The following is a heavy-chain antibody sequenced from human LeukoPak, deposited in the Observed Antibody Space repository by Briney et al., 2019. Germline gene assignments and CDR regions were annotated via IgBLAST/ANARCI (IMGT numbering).Heavy chain of an antibody. CDR1: GFTFSSYW. V-gene: IGHV3-7*01. CDR3: ARVEGNYDSSGYYSVY. CDR2: IKQDGSEK. D-gene: IGHD3-22*01. Sequence: GGSLRLSCAASGFTFSSYWMSWVRQAPGKGLEWLANIKQDGSEKYYVDSVKGRFTISRDNAKNSLYLQMNSLRAEDTAVYYCARVEGNYDSSGYYSVYWGQGTLVTVSS. J-gene: IGHJ4*02.